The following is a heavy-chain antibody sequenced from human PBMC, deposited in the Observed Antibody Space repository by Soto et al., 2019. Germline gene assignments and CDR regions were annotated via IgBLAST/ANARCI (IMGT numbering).Heavy chain of an antibody. J-gene: IGHJ4*02. V-gene: IGHV1-69*13. D-gene: IGHD3-3*01. CDR3: ARADLKGVVIPPPFDY. Sequence: VASVKVSCKASGGTFSSYAISWVRQAPGQGLEWMGGIIPIFGTANYAQKFQGRVTITADESTSTAYMELSSLRSEDTAVYYCARADLKGVVIPPPFDYWGQGTLVTVSS. CDR2: IIPIFGTA. CDR1: GGTFSSYA.